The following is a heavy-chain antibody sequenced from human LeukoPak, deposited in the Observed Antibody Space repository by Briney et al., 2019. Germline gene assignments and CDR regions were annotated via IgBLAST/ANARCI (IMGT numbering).Heavy chain of an antibody. J-gene: IGHJ6*03. CDR1: GFTFTSSA. Sequence: GTSVKVSCKASGFTFTSSASQWVRQAREQRLEWIGWIVVGSGNTNYAQKFQERVTITRDMSTSTAYMELSSLRSEDTAVYYCARTPDSDYRYYYMDVWGKGTTVTVSS. CDR2: IVVGSGNT. V-gene: IGHV1-58*02. CDR3: ARTPDSDYRYYYMDV. D-gene: IGHD4-11*01.